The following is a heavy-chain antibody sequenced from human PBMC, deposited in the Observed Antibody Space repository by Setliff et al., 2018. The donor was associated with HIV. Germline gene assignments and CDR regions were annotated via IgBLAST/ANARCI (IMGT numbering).Heavy chain of an antibody. V-gene: IGHV3-7*03. J-gene: IGHJ4*02. CDR3: ARDSGVATIRKSALDY. D-gene: IGHD5-12*01. CDR1: GFTFRDYL. Sequence: LRLSCGASGFTFRDYLMIWVRQAPGKGLECVANINQDGSEKYHVGSVKGRFTISRDNAKSSLYLQMSSLTADDTAAYYCARDSGVATIRKSALDYWGQGTLVTVSS. CDR2: INQDGSEK.